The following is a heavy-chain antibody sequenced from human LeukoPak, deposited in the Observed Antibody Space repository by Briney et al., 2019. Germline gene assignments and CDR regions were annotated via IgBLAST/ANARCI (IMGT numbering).Heavy chain of an antibody. CDR3: AKEIRPYDC. CDR2: ISIGGDTT. J-gene: IGHJ4*02. D-gene: IGHD4-17*01. Sequence: PGGSLRLSCAASGFTFSSHGMCWVRQAPGRGLEWVSSISIGGDTTYSDSVKRRFTISRDNSKNTLYLQLDSLRAEDTAIYYCAKEIRPYDCWGQGTLVTVSS. V-gene: IGHV3-23*01. CDR1: GFTFSSHG.